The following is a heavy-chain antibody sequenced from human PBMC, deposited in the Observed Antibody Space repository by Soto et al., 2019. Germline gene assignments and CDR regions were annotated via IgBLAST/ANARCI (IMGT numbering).Heavy chain of an antibody. CDR3: ASSHSGFDY. Sequence: SVKVSCKASGGTFSSYAISLVRQAPGQGLEWMGGINPIFGTANYAQKFQGRVTITADESTSTAYMELSSVRSEDTAVYYCASSHSGFDYWGQGTLVTVSS. J-gene: IGHJ4*02. D-gene: IGHD2-15*01. CDR1: GGTFSSYA. CDR2: INPIFGTA. V-gene: IGHV1-69*13.